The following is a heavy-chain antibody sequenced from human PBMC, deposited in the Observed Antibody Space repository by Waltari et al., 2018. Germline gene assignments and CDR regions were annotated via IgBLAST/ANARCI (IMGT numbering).Heavy chain of an antibody. CDR1: NFYLSNGYY. CDR2: MYYRGTT. J-gene: IGHJ4*02. Sequence: QVQLQESGPGLVKPSETLSLTCAVSNFYLSNGYYWGWLRQPPGQGLEWIGSMYYRGTTYYNPSLKGRVTISVDTSKNNLFLNLNSVTAADTAVYYCARDVEGDGVLYGSPRRFDYWGQGILVTVSS. CDR3: ARDVEGDGVLYGSPRRFDY. V-gene: IGHV4-38-2*02. D-gene: IGHD3-10*01.